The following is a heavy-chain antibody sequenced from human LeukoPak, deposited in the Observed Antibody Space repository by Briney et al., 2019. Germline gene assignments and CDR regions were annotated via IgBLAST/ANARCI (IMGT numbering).Heavy chain of an antibody. J-gene: IGHJ4*02. CDR2: ISYTGTYI. Sequence: PGGSLRLSCAASAFSLSAYNMNWVRQAPGKGLEWVSSISYTGTYIYYADSVKGRFTISRDNAKNSLYLQMNSLRADDTAVYYCARARGIKVWLSSGPDYWGQGTLVTVSS. D-gene: IGHD5-18*01. V-gene: IGHV3-21*01. CDR3: ARARGIKVWLSSGPDY. CDR1: AFSLSAYN.